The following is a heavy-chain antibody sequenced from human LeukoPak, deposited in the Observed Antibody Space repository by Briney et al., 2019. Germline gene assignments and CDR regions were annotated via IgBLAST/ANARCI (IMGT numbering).Heavy chain of an antibody. V-gene: IGHV1-18*01. Sequence: ASVKVSCKASGYTFSAYGISWVRQAPGQGLEWMGWIYTYNGNANYAEHLQGRVTLTSDSSTTTVYMELGNLTSDDTAVYYCARDSSPVAGVGLFWGQGTLVTVSS. CDR3: ARDSSPVAGVGLF. D-gene: IGHD6-19*01. CDR2: IYTYNGNA. CDR1: GYTFSAYG. J-gene: IGHJ4*02.